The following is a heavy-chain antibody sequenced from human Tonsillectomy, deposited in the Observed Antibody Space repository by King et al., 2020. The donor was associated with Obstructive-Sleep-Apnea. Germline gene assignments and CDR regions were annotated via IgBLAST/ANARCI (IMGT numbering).Heavy chain of an antibody. CDR2: INPSGGNT. J-gene: IGHJ6*02. V-gene: IGHV1-46*01. D-gene: IGHD2-2*01. CDR3: AREIYSSTRPYLDYYYGMDV. Sequence: VQLVESGAEVKKPGASVKVSCKASGYSLTTYYMHWVRQAPGQGLEWMGIINPSGGNTSYAQKFQGRVTMTRDTSTSTVYMELSSLRSEDTAVYYCAREIYSSTRPYLDYYYGMDVWGQGTTVTVSS. CDR1: GYSLTTYY.